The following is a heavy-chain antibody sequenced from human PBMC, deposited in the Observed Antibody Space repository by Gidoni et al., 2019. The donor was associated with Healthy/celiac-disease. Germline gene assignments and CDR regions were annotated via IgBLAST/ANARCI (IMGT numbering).Heavy chain of an antibody. CDR1: GFTFISYG. CDR3: ARESPATAMPGPLDY. V-gene: IGHV3-33*01. D-gene: IGHD2-2*01. CDR2: RWYDGSNK. Sequence: QVQLVESGGGVVQPGRSLRLSCAASGFTFISYGMHWVRQAPGKGLEWVAVRWYDGSNKYYADSVKGRFTISRDNSKNTLYLQMNSLRAEDTAVYYCARESPATAMPGPLDYWGQGTLVTVSS. J-gene: IGHJ4*02.